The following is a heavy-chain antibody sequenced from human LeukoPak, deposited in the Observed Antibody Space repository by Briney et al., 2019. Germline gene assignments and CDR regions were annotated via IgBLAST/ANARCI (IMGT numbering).Heavy chain of an antibody. Sequence: ASVKVSCKASGYTFTGYYMHWVRQAPGQGLEWMGWINPNSGGTNYAQKFQGRVTMTRDTSISTAYMELSRLRSDDTAVYYCARDVKRYCSGGSCYTMGYWGQGTLVTVSS. J-gene: IGHJ4*02. CDR1: GYTFTGYY. CDR2: INPNSGGT. CDR3: ARDVKRYCSGGSCYTMGY. V-gene: IGHV1-2*02. D-gene: IGHD2-15*01.